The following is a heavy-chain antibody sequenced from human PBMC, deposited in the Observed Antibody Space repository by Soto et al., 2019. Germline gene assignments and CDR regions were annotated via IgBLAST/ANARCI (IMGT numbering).Heavy chain of an antibody. CDR2: ISSSSSTI. D-gene: IGHD6-13*01. Sequence: PGGSLRLSCAASGFTFSGSAMHWVRQAPGKGLEWVSYISSSSSTIYYADSVKGRFTISRDNAKNSLYLQMNSLRAEDTAVYYCARHPERIAQIGWFDPWGQGTLVTVSS. CDR1: GFTFSGSA. V-gene: IGHV3-48*01. J-gene: IGHJ5*02. CDR3: ARHPERIAQIGWFDP.